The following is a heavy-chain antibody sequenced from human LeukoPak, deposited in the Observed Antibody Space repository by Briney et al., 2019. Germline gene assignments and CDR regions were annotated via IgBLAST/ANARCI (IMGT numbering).Heavy chain of an antibody. CDR3: ARVIQYYYYMDV. Sequence: SETLSLTCTVFGGSISSFFWIWIRQPPGKGLEWVGYIHYSGSTNYNPSLRSRATISIDTSKNQFSLKLSSVTAADTAVYYCARVIQYYYYMDVWGKGTTVTVSS. CDR1: GGSISSFF. CDR2: IHYSGST. J-gene: IGHJ6*03. D-gene: IGHD2-21*01. V-gene: IGHV4-59*01.